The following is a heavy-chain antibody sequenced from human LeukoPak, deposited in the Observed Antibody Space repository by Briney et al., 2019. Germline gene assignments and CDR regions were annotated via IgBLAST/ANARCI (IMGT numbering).Heavy chain of an antibody. Sequence: SETLSLTCTVSGGSISSYYWSWIRQPPGKGLEWIGYIYYSGSTNYNPSLKSRVTISVDTSKNQFSLKLSSVTAADTAVYYCARFGYYDSSGYIDYWGQGTLVTVSS. CDR3: ARFGYYDSSGYIDY. CDR1: GGSISSYY. J-gene: IGHJ4*02. CDR2: IYYSGST. V-gene: IGHV4-59*01. D-gene: IGHD3-22*01.